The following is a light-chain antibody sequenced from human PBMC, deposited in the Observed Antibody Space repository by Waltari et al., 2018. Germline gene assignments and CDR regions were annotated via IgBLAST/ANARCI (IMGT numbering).Light chain of an antibody. CDR2: KDS. Sequence: SYELTQPPSVSVSPGQTARITCSGDALPKQYAYWSQQKPGQAPVLVIYKDSKRPSGVSNRFSGSKSGNTASLTVSGLQAEDEADYYCCSYVGSSIFVFGTGTKVTVL. J-gene: IGLJ1*01. V-gene: IGLV3-25*03. CDR1: ALPKQY. CDR3: CSYVGSSIFV.